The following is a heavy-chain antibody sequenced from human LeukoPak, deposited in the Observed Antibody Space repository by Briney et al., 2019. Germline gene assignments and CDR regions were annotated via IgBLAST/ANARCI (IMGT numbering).Heavy chain of an antibody. CDR3: ARQGYDFWSGYYPS. Sequence: SETLSLTCTVSGGSISSYYWSWIRQPPGKGLEWIGYISYSGSANYNPSLKSRVTISVDTSENQFSLRLSSVTAADTAVYYCARQGYDFWSGYYPSWGQGTLVTVSS. J-gene: IGHJ5*02. D-gene: IGHD3-3*01. CDR1: GGSISSYY. CDR2: ISYSGSA. V-gene: IGHV4-59*01.